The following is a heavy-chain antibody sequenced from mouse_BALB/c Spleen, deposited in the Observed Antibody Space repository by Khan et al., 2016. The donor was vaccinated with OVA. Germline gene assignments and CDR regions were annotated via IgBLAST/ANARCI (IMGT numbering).Heavy chain of an antibody. CDR2: ISSDSSTI. Sequence: EVELVESGGGLVQPGGSRKLSCAASGFTFTSYGMHWIRQAPEKGLVWVAYISSDSSTIYYADTVKGRFTISRDNPKNTLFLQMTSLRSGDTAMYFCATSYFYGYYFDYWGQGTTLTVSS. D-gene: IGHD1-1*01. V-gene: IGHV5-17*02. CDR3: ATSYFYGYYFDY. J-gene: IGHJ2*01. CDR1: GFTFTSYG.